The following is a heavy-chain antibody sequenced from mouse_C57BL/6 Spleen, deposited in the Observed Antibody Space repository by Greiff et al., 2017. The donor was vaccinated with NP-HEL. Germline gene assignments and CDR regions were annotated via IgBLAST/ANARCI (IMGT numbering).Heavy chain of an antibody. Sequence: VQLQQSGPELVKPGASVKISCKASGYTFTDYYMNWVKQSHGKSLEWIGDINPNNGGTSYNQKFKGKATLTVDKSSSTAYMELRSLTSEDSAVYYCATSTTGFDYWGQGTTLTVST. CDR1: GYTFTDYY. CDR3: ATSTTGFDY. V-gene: IGHV1-26*01. CDR2: INPNNGGT. D-gene: IGHD2-14*01. J-gene: IGHJ2*01.